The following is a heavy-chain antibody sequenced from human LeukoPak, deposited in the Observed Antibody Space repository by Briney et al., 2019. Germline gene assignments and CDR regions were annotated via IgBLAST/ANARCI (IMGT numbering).Heavy chain of an antibody. V-gene: IGHV3-48*03. D-gene: IGHD3-22*01. J-gene: IGHJ4*02. CDR1: GFTFSSYE. CDR2: ISSSGSTI. CDR3: ASDYSTYYYDSSGYFGR. Sequence: GGSLRLSCAASGFTFSSYEMNWVRQAPGKGLEWVSYISSSGSTIYYADSVKGRFTISRDNAKNSLYLQMNSLRAEDTAVYYCASDYSTYYYDSSGYFGRWGQGTLVTVSS.